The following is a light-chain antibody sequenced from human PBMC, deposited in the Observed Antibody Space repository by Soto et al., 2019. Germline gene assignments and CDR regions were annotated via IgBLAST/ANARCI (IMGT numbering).Light chain of an antibody. CDR2: GAS. J-gene: IGKJ4*01. Sequence: QVTQFPSSLSASVGDRVTTTCQPSQGIRNDLGWYQQKPGKAPKLMIYGASNLQTGVPSRFSGSGSGTDFTLTISSLQPEDVGTYYCLQEYSYPLIFGGGTKVDIK. CDR1: QGIRND. CDR3: LQEYSYPLI. V-gene: IGKV1-6*01.